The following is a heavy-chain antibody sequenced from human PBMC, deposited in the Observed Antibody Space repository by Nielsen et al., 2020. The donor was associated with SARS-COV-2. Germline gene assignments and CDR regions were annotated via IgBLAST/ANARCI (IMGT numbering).Heavy chain of an antibody. Sequence: WIRQPPGKGLEWVSYISSSSSYTNYADSVKGRFTISRDNAKNSLYLQMNSLRAEDTAVYYCARGHSSSWYFLGGHYYYYGMDVWGQGTTVTV. CDR2: ISSSSSYT. J-gene: IGHJ6*02. D-gene: IGHD6-13*01. CDR3: ARGHSSSWYFLGGHYYYYGMDV. V-gene: IGHV3-11*06.